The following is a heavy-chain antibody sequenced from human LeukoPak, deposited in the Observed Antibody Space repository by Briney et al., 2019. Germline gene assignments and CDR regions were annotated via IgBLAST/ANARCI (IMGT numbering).Heavy chain of an antibody. J-gene: IGHJ4*02. Sequence: SETLSLTCAVYGGSFSGYYWSWSRQPPGKGLEWIGEINHSGSTNYNPSLKSRVTISVDTSKNQFSLKLSSVTAADTAVYYCARGKGYNHFDYWGQGTLVTVSS. CDR1: GGSFSGYY. CDR3: ARGKGYNHFDY. V-gene: IGHV4-34*01. D-gene: IGHD5-18*01. CDR2: INHSGST.